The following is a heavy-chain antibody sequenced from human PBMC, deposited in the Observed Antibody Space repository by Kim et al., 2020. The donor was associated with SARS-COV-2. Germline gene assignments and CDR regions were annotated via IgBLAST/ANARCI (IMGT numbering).Heavy chain of an antibody. Sequence: ASVKVSCKASGYTFTSYGISWVRQAPGQGLEWMGWISAYNGNTNYAQKLQGRVTMTTDTSTSTAYMELRSLRSDDTAVYYCARARNYYDSSRGDAFDIWGQGTMVTVSS. CDR2: ISAYNGNT. CDR1: GYTFTSYG. D-gene: IGHD3-22*01. V-gene: IGHV1-18*01. J-gene: IGHJ3*02. CDR3: ARARNYYDSSRGDAFDI.